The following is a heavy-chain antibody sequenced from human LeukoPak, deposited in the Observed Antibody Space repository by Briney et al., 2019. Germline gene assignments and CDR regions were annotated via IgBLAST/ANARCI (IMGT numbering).Heavy chain of an antibody. V-gene: IGHV3-7*03. CDR2: IKQDGSER. Sequence: RSGGSLRLSCAASGFTFSDYWMTWVRQAPGRGLEWVANIKQDGSERYYVDSVKGRFSIFRDNGKDSLYLQMNSLRAEDTALYFCARGAEVQLWSYYFDYWGQGTLVTVSS. D-gene: IGHD5-18*01. CDR1: GFTFSDYW. CDR3: ARGAEVQLWSYYFDY. J-gene: IGHJ4*02.